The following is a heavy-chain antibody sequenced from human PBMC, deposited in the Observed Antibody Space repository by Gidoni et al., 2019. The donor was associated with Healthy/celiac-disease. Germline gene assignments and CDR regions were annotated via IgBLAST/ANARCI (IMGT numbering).Heavy chain of an antibody. CDR2: ISYDGSNK. CDR3: AREDPYYYDSSGSLI. CDR1: GFTFSSYA. D-gene: IGHD3-22*01. V-gene: IGHV3-30-3*01. Sequence: QVQLVESGGGVVQPGRSLRLSCAASGFTFSSYAMHWVRQAPGKGLEWVAVISYDGSNKYYADSVKGRFTISRDNSKNTLYLQMNSLRAEDTAVYYCAREDPYYYDSSGSLIWGQGTMVTVSS. J-gene: IGHJ3*02.